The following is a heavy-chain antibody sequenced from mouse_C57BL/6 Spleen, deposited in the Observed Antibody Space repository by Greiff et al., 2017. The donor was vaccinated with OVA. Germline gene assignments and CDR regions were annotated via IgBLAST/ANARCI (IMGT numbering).Heavy chain of an antibody. J-gene: IGHJ2*01. D-gene: IGHD1-1*01. CDR1: GYSITSGYD. CDR3: ARDRDGSIDY. Sequence: DVQLQESGPGMVKPSQSLSLTCTVTGYSITSGYDWHWIRHFPGNKLEWMGYISYSGSTNYNPSLKSRISITHDTSKNHFFLKLNSVTTEDTATYYCARDRDGSIDYWGQGTTLTVSS. CDR2: ISYSGST. V-gene: IGHV3-1*01.